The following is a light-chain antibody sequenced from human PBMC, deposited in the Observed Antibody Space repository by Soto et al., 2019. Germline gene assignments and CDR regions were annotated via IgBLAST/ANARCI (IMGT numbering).Light chain of an antibody. CDR3: LQQNSYPLT. V-gene: IGKV1-17*01. CDR2: VAS. Sequence: DIPMTQPPSSLSASVGDRVTITCRASQGIRNDLAWYQEKPGKAPKRLIYVASRLQSGVPSRFSGSGSGTEFTLTISSLQPEDSATYYCLQQNSYPLTFGGGTKVEIK. CDR1: QGIRND. J-gene: IGKJ4*01.